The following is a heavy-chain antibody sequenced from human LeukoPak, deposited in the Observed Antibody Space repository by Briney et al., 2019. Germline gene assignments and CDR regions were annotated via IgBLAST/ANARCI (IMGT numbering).Heavy chain of an antibody. Sequence: SETLSLTCTVSGGSISSYYWSWIRQPPGKGLEWIGYIYYSGSPTYNPSLKSRVTISVDTSKNQFSLKLSSVTAADTAVYYCARLTAHSSSSPFDYWGQGTLVTVSS. J-gene: IGHJ4*02. CDR3: ARLTAHSSSSPFDY. CDR1: GGSISSYY. CDR2: IYYSGSP. V-gene: IGHV4-59*12. D-gene: IGHD6-6*01.